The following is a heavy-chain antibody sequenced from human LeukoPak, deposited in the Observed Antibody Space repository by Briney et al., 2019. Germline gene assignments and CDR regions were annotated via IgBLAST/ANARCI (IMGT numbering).Heavy chain of an antibody. J-gene: IGHJ4*02. CDR3: ARARTVVALYY. D-gene: IGHD2-15*01. Sequence: GRFTISRDNAKNSLYLQMNSLRAEDTAVYYCARARTVVALYYWGQGTLVTVSS. V-gene: IGHV3-11*06.